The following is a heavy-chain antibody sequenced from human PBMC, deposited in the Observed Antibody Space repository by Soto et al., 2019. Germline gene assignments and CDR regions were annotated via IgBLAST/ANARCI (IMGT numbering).Heavy chain of an antibody. J-gene: IGHJ6*02. CDR1: GFTFSSYA. CDR2: ISYDGSNK. CDR3: ARDYYGSGRGYYGMDV. Sequence: ESGGGVVQPGRSLRLSCAASGFTFSSYAMHWVRQAPGKGLEWVAVISYDGSNKYYADSVKGRFTISRDNSKNTLYLQMNSLRAEDTAVYYCARDYYGSGRGYYGMDVWGQGTTVTVSS. D-gene: IGHD3-10*01. V-gene: IGHV3-30-3*01.